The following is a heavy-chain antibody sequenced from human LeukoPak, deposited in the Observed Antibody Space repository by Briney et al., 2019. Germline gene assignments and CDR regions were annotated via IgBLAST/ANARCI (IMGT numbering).Heavy chain of an antibody. Sequence: PGGSLRLSRAAPGFTFSTSLVHWVRPAPGEGLVWVSQINGDGGRTRYADSVKGRLTISRDNAKNTVYLQMNSLRTDDTAMYYCARGRNGFFDYWGHGTLVTVSS. V-gene: IGHV3-74*01. D-gene: IGHD5-24*01. CDR3: ARGRNGFFDY. CDR1: GFTFSTSL. CDR2: INGDGGRT. J-gene: IGHJ4*01.